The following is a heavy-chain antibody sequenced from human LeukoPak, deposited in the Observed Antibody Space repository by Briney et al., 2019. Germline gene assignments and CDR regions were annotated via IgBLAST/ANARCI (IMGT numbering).Heavy chain of an antibody. Sequence: GGSLRLSRAASGFTFSNFAMSWVRQAPGKGLEWVSTISASIGYTYCADSVKGRITISRDNSKNTLYLQMNSLRAEDTAVYYCAKDYSGSYYNFDYWGQGTLVTVSS. CDR3: AKDYSGSYYNFDY. D-gene: IGHD1-26*01. J-gene: IGHJ4*02. CDR2: ISASIGYT. V-gene: IGHV3-23*01. CDR1: GFTFSNFA.